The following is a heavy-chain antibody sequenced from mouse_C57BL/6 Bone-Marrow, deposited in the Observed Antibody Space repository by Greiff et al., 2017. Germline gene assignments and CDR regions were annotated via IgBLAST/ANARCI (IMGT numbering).Heavy chain of an antibody. CDR2: ISYDGSN. CDR3: ASWYFDV. CDR1: GYSITSGYY. J-gene: IGHJ1*03. Sequence: EVQLQQSGPGLVKPSQSLSFTCSVTGYSITSGYYWIWIRQFPGNKLEWMGYISYDGSNNYNPSLKNRISITRDTSKNQFFLKLNSVTTEDTATYYCASWYFDVWGTGTTVTVSS. V-gene: IGHV3-6*01.